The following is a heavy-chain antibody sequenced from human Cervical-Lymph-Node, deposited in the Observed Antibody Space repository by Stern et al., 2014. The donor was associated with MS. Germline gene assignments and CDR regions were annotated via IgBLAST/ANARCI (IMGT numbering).Heavy chain of an antibody. CDR1: GGSISSYY. CDR3: ARAGRLVAAFDI. J-gene: IGHJ3*02. Sequence: QVQLQESGPGLVKPSETLSLTCTVSGGSISSYYWSWIRQPPGKGLEWIGYIYYSGSTNYNPSLKSRVTISVDTSKNQFSLKLSSVTAADTAVYYCARAGRLVAAFDIWGQGTMVTVSS. V-gene: IGHV4-59*01. D-gene: IGHD3-16*01. CDR2: IYYSGST.